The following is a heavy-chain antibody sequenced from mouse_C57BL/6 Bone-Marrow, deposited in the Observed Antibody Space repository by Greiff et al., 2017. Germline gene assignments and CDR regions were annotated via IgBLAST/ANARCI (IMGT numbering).Heavy chain of an antibody. D-gene: IGHD3-2*02. CDR1: GYTFTDYN. J-gene: IGHJ4*01. V-gene: IGHV1-18*01. CDR2: INPNNGGT. Sequence: VQLQQSGPELVKPGASVKIPCKASGYTFTDYNMDWVKQSHGKSLEWIGDINPNNGGTIYNQKFKGKATLTVEKSYSTAYMELRSLPSEDTAVYDCARGAHARAMDYWGQGTSVTVSS. CDR3: ARGAHARAMDY.